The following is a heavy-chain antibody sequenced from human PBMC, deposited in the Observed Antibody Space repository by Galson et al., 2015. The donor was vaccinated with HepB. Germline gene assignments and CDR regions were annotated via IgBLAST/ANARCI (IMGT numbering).Heavy chain of an antibody. J-gene: IGHJ4*02. CDR2: ISSSSSYT. V-gene: IGHV3-11*05. Sequence: SLRLSCAASGFTFSDYYMSWIRQAPGKGLEWVSYISSSSSYTNYADSVKGRFTISRDNAKNSLYLQMNSLRAEDTAVYYCARGGGVVVPAALDYWGQGTLVTVSS. CDR1: GFTFSDYY. CDR3: ARGGGVVVPAALDY. D-gene: IGHD2-2*01.